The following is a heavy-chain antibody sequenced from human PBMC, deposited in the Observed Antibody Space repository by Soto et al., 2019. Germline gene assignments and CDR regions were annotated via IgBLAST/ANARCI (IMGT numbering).Heavy chain of an antibody. CDR3: ARDKSSGLSHYYYGMDV. V-gene: IGHV1-69*13. CDR2: IIPIFGTA. J-gene: IGHJ6*02. Sequence: SVKVSCKASGGTVSSYAISWVRQARGQGLEWMGGIIPIFGTANYAQKFQGRVTITADESTSTAYMELSSLRSEDTAVYYCARDKSSGLSHYYYGMDVWGQGTTVTVSS. D-gene: IGHD6-19*01. CDR1: GGTVSSYA.